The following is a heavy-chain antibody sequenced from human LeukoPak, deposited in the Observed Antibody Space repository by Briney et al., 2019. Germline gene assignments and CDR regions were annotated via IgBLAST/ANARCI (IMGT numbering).Heavy chain of an antibody. J-gene: IGHJ6*03. CDR3: ARGLGDYYYYYMDV. Sequence: SETLSLTCTVSGYSISSGYYWGWIRQPPGKGLEWIGSIYHSGSTYYNPSLKSRVTISVDTSKNQFSLKLSSVTAADTAVYYCARGLGDYYYYYMDVWGKGITVTVSS. CDR2: IYHSGST. D-gene: IGHD1-26*01. V-gene: IGHV4-38-2*02. CDR1: GYSISSGYY.